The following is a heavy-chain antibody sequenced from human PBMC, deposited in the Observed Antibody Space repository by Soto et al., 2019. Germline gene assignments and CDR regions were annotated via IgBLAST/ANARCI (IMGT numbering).Heavy chain of an antibody. CDR2: ISGGGDGT. CDR3: AKKGLGSLATYCTTGDCHYAFDV. D-gene: IGHD2-8*01. Sequence: ESGGGLVRPGGSPRLSCAASGFTFYNYAMNWVRQAPGKGLEWVSTISGGGDGTYYADSVKGRFTISRDNSRNTVYLQMNSLRAEDTAVYYCAKKGLGSLATYCTTGDCHYAFDVWGQGTLVTVSS. V-gene: IGHV3-23*01. CDR1: GFTFYNYA. J-gene: IGHJ3*01.